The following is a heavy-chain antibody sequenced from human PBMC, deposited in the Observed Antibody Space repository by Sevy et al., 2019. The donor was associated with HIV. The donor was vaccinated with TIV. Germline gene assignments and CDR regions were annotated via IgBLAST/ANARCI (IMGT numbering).Heavy chain of an antibody. CDR3: ARADLRPPQNFDY. CDR1: GYTFTGYY. V-gene: IGHV1-2*02. J-gene: IGHJ4*02. CDR2: INPNSGGT. Sequence: ASVKVSCKASGYTFTGYYMHWVRQAPGQGLEWMGWINPNSGGTNYAQKFQGRVTMTRDTSIRTAYMELSRLGSDEPAVYYCARADLRPPQNFDYWGQGTLVTVSS.